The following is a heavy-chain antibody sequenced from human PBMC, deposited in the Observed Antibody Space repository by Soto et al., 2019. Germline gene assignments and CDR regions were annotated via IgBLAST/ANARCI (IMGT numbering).Heavy chain of an antibody. V-gene: IGHV3-9*01. CDR2: ISWNSGSI. Sequence: EVQLVESGGGLVQPGRSLRLSCAASGFTFDDYAMHWVRQAPGKGLEWVSGISWNSGSIGYADSVKGRFTISRDNAKNSLYLQMNSLRAEDTALYYCAKDGRAVAGYFDYWGQGTLVTVSS. CDR1: GFTFDDYA. J-gene: IGHJ4*02. CDR3: AKDGRAVAGYFDY. D-gene: IGHD6-19*01.